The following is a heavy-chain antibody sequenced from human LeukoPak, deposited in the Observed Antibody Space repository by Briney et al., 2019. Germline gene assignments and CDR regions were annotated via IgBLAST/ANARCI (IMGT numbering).Heavy chain of an antibody. V-gene: IGHV3-9*01. Sequence: GGSLRLSCAASGFTFDGYAMHRVRQAPGKGLEWVSGISWNSGSIGYADSVKGRFTISRDNAKNSLYLQMNSLRAEDTALYYCAKASDYDILTGYAPHFDYWGQGTLVTVSS. D-gene: IGHD3-9*01. CDR1: GFTFDGYA. CDR2: ISWNSGSI. J-gene: IGHJ4*02. CDR3: AKASDYDILTGYAPHFDY.